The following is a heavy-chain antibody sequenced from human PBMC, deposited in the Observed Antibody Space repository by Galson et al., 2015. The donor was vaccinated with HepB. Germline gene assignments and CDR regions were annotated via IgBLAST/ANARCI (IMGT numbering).Heavy chain of an antibody. J-gene: IGHJ4*02. CDR2: INPNSGGT. CDR3: ARGDSGSFYAGGLDY. Sequence: SVKVSRKASGYTFTGYYMHWVRQAPGQGLEWMGWINPNSGGTNYAQKFRGWVTMTRDTSISTAYMELSSLRSDDTAVYYCARGDSGSFYAGGLDYWGQGTLVTVSS. V-gene: IGHV1-2*04. D-gene: IGHD1-26*01. CDR1: GYTFTGYY.